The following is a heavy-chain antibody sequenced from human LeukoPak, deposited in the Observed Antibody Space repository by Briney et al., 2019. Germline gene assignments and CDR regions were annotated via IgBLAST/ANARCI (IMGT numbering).Heavy chain of an antibody. Sequence: SETLSLTCTVSGGSISSYYWSWIRQPPGKGLEWIGYIYYSGSTNYNPSLKSRVTISVDTYKNQFSLKLSSVTAADTAVYYCASSIVATIVDYWGQGTLVTVSS. V-gene: IGHV4-59*08. D-gene: IGHD5-12*01. CDR3: ASSIVATIVDY. J-gene: IGHJ4*02. CDR1: GGSISSYY. CDR2: IYYSGST.